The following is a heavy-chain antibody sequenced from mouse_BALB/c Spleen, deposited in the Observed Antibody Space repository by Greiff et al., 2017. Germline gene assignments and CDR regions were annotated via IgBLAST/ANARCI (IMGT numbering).Heavy chain of an antibody. D-gene: IGHD2-3*01. V-gene: IGHV1-18*01. CDR2: INPNNGGT. Sequence: VQLQQSGPELVKPGASVKIPCKASGYTFTDYNMDWVKQSHGKSLEWIGDINPNNGGTIYNQKFKGKATLTVDKSSSTAYMELRSLTSEDTAVYYCARGDGYYVLAYWGQGTLVTVSA. J-gene: IGHJ3*01. CDR1: GYTFTDYN. CDR3: ARGDGYYVLAY.